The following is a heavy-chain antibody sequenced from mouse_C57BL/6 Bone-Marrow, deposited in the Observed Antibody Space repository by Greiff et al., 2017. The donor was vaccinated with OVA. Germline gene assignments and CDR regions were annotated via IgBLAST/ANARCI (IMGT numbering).Heavy chain of an antibody. CDR3: AREGVYYGNYAWFAY. D-gene: IGHD2-1*01. J-gene: IGHJ3*01. Sequence: QVQLQQPGAELVKPGASVKLSCKASGYTFTSYWMHWVKQRPGQGLEWIGEIDPSDSYTNYNQKFKGKSTLTVDKSSSTAYMQLSSLTSEDSAVYYCAREGVYYGNYAWFAYWGQGTLVTVSA. V-gene: IGHV1-69*01. CDR2: IDPSDSYT. CDR1: GYTFTSYW.